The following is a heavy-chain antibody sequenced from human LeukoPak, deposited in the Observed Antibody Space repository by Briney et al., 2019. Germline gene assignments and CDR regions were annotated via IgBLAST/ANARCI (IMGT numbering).Heavy chain of an antibody. Sequence: SVKVSCKASGGTFTSYAISWVRQAPGQGLEWMGGVIPIFGTANYAQKFQGRVTINSDESTSTTYMELSSLRSEDTAAYYCARVAAVAGNCWFYPWGQGTLVTVSS. CDR2: VIPIFGTA. CDR3: ARVAAVAGNCWFYP. J-gene: IGHJ5*02. V-gene: IGHV1-69*01. D-gene: IGHD6-19*01. CDR1: GGTFTSYA.